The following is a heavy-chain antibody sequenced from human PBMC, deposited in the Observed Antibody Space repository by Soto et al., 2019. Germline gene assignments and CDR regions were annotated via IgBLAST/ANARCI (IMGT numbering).Heavy chain of an antibody. V-gene: IGHV3-74*01. CDR2: INNEGGTI. J-gene: IGHJ4*02. CDR1: GYAFSNYG. D-gene: IGHD1-26*01. CDR3: TRDRGGNYYGGFDY. Sequence: VVSLTLSGAGSGYAFSNYGMHWVRPAPGKGLVWVARINNEGGTIDYADSVKDRFTISRDNAKNTLHLKMNTLKAEDTATYFCTRDRGGNYYGGFDYWGQGTLVTVSS.